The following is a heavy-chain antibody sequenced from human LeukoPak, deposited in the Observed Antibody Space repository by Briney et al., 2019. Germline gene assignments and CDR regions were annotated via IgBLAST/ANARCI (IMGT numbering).Heavy chain of an antibody. CDR3: ARGYSYGYPLDY. V-gene: IGHV1-69*06. J-gene: IGHJ4*02. CDR2: IIPIFGTA. CDR1: GGTFSSYA. D-gene: IGHD5-18*01. Sequence: SVKVSCKASGGTFSSYAISWVRQAPGQGLEWMGGIIPIFGTANYAQKFQGRVTITADKSTSTAYMELSSLRSEDTAVYYCARGYSYGYPLDYWGQGTLVTASS.